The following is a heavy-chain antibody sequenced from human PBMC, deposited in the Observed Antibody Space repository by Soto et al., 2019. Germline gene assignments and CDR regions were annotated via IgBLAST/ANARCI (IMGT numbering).Heavy chain of an antibody. CDR2: IYYTGTS. Sequence: SETLSLTCTVSGGSIRNNYWSWIRQPPGKGLEWVGYIYYTGTSKYNPSLKSRVTISVYSSKNQFSLKLDSVTATDTAVYYCARLGGNYQAFDNWGQGTLVTVSS. V-gene: IGHV4-59*08. CDR1: GGSIRNNY. CDR3: ARLGGNYQAFDN. D-gene: IGHD3-3*01. J-gene: IGHJ4*02.